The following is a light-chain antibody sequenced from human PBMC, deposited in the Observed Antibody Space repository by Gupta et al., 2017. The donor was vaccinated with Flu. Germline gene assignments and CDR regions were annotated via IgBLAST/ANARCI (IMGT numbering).Light chain of an antibody. CDR3: YSVDRSGDQRV. CDR1: AFPKQY. Sequence: SYELTQPPSVSVPPGNTARITCFGHAFPKQYVYWYQQTSGQAPRLVIYEDIKRPSGIPQRFSGSTSGTMATLTITGAQVDDEGDFYCYSVDRSGDQRVFGGGTKLAVL. J-gene: IGLJ3*02. V-gene: IGLV3-10*01. CDR2: EDI.